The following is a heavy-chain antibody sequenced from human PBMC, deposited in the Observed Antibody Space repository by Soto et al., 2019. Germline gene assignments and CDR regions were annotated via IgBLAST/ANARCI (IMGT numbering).Heavy chain of an antibody. CDR1: GYTFTSYG. D-gene: IGHD4-4*01. CDR3: ARVYSNLWKWFDP. V-gene: IGHV1-18*01. J-gene: IGHJ5*02. CDR2: ISAYNGNT. Sequence: ASVKVSCKASGYTFTSYGISGVRQAPGQGLEWMGWISAYNGNTNYAQKLQGRVTMTTDTSTSTAYMELRSLRFDDTAVYYCARVYSNLWKWFDPLGQGTLVTFSS.